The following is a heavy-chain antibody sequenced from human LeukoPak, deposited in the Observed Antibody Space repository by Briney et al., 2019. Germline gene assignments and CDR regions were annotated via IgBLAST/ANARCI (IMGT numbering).Heavy chain of an antibody. CDR2: INTNTGNP. J-gene: IGHJ4*02. V-gene: IGHV7-4-1*02. D-gene: IGHD3-10*01. Sequence: ASVKVSCKASGYTFTGYYLHWVRQAPGQGLEWMGWINTNTGNPTYAQGFTGRFVFSLDTSVSTAYLQISSLKAEDTAVYYCARETDHYYGSGSYYNEGLRWGQGTLVTVSS. CDR3: ARETDHYYGSGSYYNEGLR. CDR1: GYTFTGYY.